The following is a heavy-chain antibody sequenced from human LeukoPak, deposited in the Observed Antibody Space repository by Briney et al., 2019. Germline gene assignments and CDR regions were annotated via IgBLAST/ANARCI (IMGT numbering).Heavy chain of an antibody. J-gene: IGHJ4*02. V-gene: IGHV3-74*01. CDR2: INSDGRST. Sequence: GGSLRLSCVASGFTFSRYWMHWVRQAPGKGLVWVSRINSDGRSTNYADSVKGRFSISRDNAKNSLYLQMNSLRVEDTAVYYCARCTTGRTFGSLREIKRSREIDYWGQGTLVTVSS. D-gene: IGHD1-1*01. CDR1: GFTFSRYW. CDR3: ARCTTGRTFGSLREIKRSREIDY.